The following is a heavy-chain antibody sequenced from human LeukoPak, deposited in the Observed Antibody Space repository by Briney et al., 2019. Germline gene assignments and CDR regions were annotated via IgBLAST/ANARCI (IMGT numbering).Heavy chain of an antibody. Sequence: GGSLRLSCAASGFTVSSNYMSWVRQAPGKGLEWASVIYSGGTTYYTDSVKGRFTISRDNSKNTLYLQMNSLRAEDTAVYYCAKDTILTGYYNGWFDPWGQGTLVTVSS. CDR1: GFTVSSNY. CDR3: AKDTILTGYYNGWFDP. J-gene: IGHJ5*02. CDR2: IYSGGTT. V-gene: IGHV3-53*05. D-gene: IGHD3-9*01.